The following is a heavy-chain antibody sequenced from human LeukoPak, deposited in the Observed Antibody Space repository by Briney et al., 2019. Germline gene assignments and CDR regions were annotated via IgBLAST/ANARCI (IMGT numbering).Heavy chain of an antibody. V-gene: IGHV3-23*01. CDR1: GFTFSSYA. CDR2: IRSSGDIT. CDR3: AKFPRITIIVAVFDY. Sequence: GGSLRLSCAASGFTFSSYAMSWVRQAPGKGLEWVSGIRSSGDITSYADSVKGRFTISRDNSKNTLYLQMNSLRAEDTAVYYCAKFPRITIIVAVFDYWGQGTLVTVSS. D-gene: IGHD3-22*01. J-gene: IGHJ4*02.